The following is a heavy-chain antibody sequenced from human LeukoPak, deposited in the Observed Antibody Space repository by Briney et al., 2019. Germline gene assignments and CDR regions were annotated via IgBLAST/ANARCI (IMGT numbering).Heavy chain of an antibody. V-gene: IGHV3-23*01. CDR3: ARRSRGWYSFDY. Sequence: GGSLRLSCAASVFTFSSYWNHWGRHAPEKGEEWVSVVSRSGSSTKYAAHVQGRFIISRENCKNKLYLKMNRMRAEVREVYYCARRSRGWYSFDYWGQGTLVTVSS. CDR1: VFTFSSYW. J-gene: IGHJ4*02. CDR2: VSRSGSST. D-gene: IGHD6-19*01.